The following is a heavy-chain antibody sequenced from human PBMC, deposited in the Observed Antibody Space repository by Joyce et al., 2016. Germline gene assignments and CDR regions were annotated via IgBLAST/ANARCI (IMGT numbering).Heavy chain of an antibody. CDR3: AKEYCSGGSGYSF. J-gene: IGHJ4*02. CDR2: ISGRCGST. Sequence: EVQLLESGGGLVQPGGSMRLSCKASGFTFNSYGMSWVRQAPGKGLEWVSAISGRCGSTYYTDSVKGRISISKNNSKGTLYLHMNRLRAEDTAIYYCAKEYCSGGSGYSFWGQGTLVTVSS. D-gene: IGHD2-15*01. V-gene: IGHV3-23*01. CDR1: GFTFNSYG.